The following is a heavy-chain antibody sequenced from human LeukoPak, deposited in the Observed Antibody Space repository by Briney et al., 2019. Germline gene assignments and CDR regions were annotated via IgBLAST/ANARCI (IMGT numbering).Heavy chain of an antibody. J-gene: IGHJ6*02. CDR1: GCTFSSYA. Sequence: GGSLRLSCAASGCTFSSYAMHWVRQAPGKGLEWVAVISYDGSNTYYADSVKGRFTISRDNSKNTLYLQMNSLRAEDTAVYYCVSDGATVRYCSSTNCYGYYYYGMDVWGQGTTVTVSS. CDR2: ISYDGSNT. D-gene: IGHD2-2*01. V-gene: IGHV3-30-3*01. CDR3: VSDGATVRYCSSTNCYGYYYYGMDV.